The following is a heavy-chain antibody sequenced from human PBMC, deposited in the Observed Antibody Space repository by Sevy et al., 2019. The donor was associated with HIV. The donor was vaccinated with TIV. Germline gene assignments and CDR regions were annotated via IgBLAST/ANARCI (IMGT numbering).Heavy chain of an antibody. V-gene: IGHV3-23*01. CDR2: ISNSGANT. CDR3: AKEWTLLSDWYGEFDY. CDR1: GFTFTNYG. D-gene: IGHD6-19*01. Sequence: GGSLRLSCAASGFTFTNYGMHWVRQAPGKGLEWVSGISNSGANTYYADSVRGRFTVSRDNSKNTVYLQLNSLRAEDPALYYCAKEWTLLSDWYGEFDYWGQGTLVTVSS. J-gene: IGHJ4*02.